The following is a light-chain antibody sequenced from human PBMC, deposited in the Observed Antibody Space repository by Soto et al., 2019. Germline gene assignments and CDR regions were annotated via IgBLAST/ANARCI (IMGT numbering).Light chain of an antibody. CDR3: SSYTSSRTLHYV. V-gene: IGLV2-14*03. Sequence: QSALTQPASVSGSPGQSITISCTGTSSDVGGYNYVSWYQQHPGKAPKLMIYDVSNRPSGVSNRLSGSKSGNTASLTISGLQAEDEADYYCSSYTSSRTLHYVFGAGTKVTVL. CDR1: SSDVGGYNY. CDR2: DVS. J-gene: IGLJ1*01.